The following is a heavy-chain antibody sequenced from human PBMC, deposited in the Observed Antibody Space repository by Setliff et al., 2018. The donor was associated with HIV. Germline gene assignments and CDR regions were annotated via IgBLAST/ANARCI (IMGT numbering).Heavy chain of an antibody. J-gene: IGHJ3*02. CDR3: AGPRGDEAFDI. Sequence: VASVKVSCKASGGTSSTHAMNWVRQATGQGLEWIGQIISILEITDYAQKLQGRVTITADGPTNTFYMELSGLRSDDTAVYYCAGPRGDEAFDIWGQGTMVTVSS. CDR1: GGTSSTHA. V-gene: IGHV1-69*10. D-gene: IGHD3-10*01. CDR2: IISILEIT.